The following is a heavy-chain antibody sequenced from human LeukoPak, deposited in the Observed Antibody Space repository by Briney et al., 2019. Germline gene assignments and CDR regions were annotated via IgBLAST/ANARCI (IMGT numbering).Heavy chain of an antibody. CDR2: IYYSGST. Sequence: SSETLSLTCTVSGGSISSGGYYWSWIRQHPGKGLEWIGYIYYSGSTYYNPSLKSRVTISVDTSKNQFSLKLSSVTAADTAVYYCARAAEGPLGVVPAAIVGPFDYWGQGTLVTVSS. CDR1: GGSISSGGYY. CDR3: ARAAEGPLGVVPAAIVGPFDY. J-gene: IGHJ4*02. D-gene: IGHD2-2*01. V-gene: IGHV4-31*03.